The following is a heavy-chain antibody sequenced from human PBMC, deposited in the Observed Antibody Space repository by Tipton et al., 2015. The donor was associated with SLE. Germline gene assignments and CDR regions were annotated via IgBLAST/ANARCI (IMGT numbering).Heavy chain of an antibody. J-gene: IGHJ6*03. Sequence: SLRLSCAASGFHFSTFAMVWVRQAPGKGLEWVSTIGSGYKTSYSDSVKGRVTISRDNSKDTVFLQLSSLRVEDSAIYFCATREDYWYNYMDVWGEGTTVTVSS. V-gene: IGHV3-23*01. CDR1: GFHFSTFA. CDR2: IGSGYKT. CDR3: ATREDYWYNYMDV. D-gene: IGHD1-26*01.